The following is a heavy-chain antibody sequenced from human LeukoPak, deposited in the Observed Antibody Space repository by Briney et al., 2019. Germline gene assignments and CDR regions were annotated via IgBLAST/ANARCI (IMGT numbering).Heavy chain of an antibody. Sequence: GGSLRLSCTASGFTFGDYAMSWVRQAPGKGLEWVANIKQDGSDKGYVDSVKGRFTISRDNAKNSVYLQMNSLRAEDTAVYYCAREGSGGFDYWGQGTLVTVSS. CDR1: GFTFGDYA. CDR3: AREGSGGFDY. V-gene: IGHV3-7*03. CDR2: IKQDGSDK. D-gene: IGHD3-10*01. J-gene: IGHJ4*02.